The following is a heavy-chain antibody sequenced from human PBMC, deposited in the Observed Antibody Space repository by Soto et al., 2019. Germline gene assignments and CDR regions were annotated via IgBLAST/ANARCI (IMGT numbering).Heavy chain of an antibody. D-gene: IGHD1-26*01. Sequence: GGSLRLSCAASGFTFSSYWMTWVRQAPGKGLAWVANIKHDGSEKYYVDSVKGRFTISRDNARNSVFLEMKSLRAEDTAVYSCVRDRSGSYLEGFDYWGQGTLVTVSS. J-gene: IGHJ4*02. V-gene: IGHV3-7*01. CDR3: VRDRSGSYLEGFDY. CDR1: GFTFSSYW. CDR2: IKHDGSEK.